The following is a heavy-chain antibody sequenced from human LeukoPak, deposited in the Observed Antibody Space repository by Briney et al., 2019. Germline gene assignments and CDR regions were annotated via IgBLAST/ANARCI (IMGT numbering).Heavy chain of an antibody. Sequence: GRSLRLSCAASGFTFDDYAMHWVRQAPGKGLEWVSGISWNSGSIGYADSVKGRFTISRDNAKNSLYLQMNSLRAEGTALYYCAKEGFYCSGGSCYYGNYWGQGTLVTVSS. D-gene: IGHD2-15*01. J-gene: IGHJ4*02. V-gene: IGHV3-9*01. CDR1: GFTFDDYA. CDR2: ISWNSGSI. CDR3: AKEGFYCSGGSCYYGNY.